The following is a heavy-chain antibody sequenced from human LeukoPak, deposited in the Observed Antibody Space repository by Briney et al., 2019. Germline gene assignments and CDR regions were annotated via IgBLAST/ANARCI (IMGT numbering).Heavy chain of an antibody. CDR1: GGSISSYY. CDR2: IYYSGST. CDR3: ARAARYYYDTIGAFDV. D-gene: IGHD3-22*01. V-gene: IGHV4-59*01. Sequence: PSETLSLTCTVSGGSISSYYWSWIRQPPGKGLEWIGYIYYSGSTNYNPSLKNRVTISVDTSRTQFSLKLSSVTAAATAVYYCARAARYYYDTIGAFDVWGQGTMVTVSS. J-gene: IGHJ3*01.